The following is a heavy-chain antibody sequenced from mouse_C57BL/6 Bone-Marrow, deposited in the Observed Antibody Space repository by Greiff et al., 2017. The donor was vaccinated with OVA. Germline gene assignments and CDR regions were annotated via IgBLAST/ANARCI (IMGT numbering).Heavy chain of an antibody. CDR2: SDPSDSYT. V-gene: IGHV1-59*01. Sequence: QVQLQQPGAELVRPGTSVKLSCKASGYTFTSYWMHWVKQRPGQGLEWIGVSDPSDSYTNYNQKFKGKATLPVDTSSSTAYMQLSSLTSEDSAVYYCARLDGPAWFAYWGQGTLVTVSA. J-gene: IGHJ3*01. CDR1: GYTFTSYW. D-gene: IGHD2-3*01. CDR3: ARLDGPAWFAY.